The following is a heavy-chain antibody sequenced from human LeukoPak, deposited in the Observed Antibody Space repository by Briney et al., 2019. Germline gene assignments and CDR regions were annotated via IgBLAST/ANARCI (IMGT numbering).Heavy chain of an antibody. J-gene: IGHJ4*02. V-gene: IGHV3-23*01. CDR3: AKVIAAADPYYFDF. D-gene: IGHD6-13*01. CDR1: GLTFSSYA. Sequence: GGSLRLSCAASGLTFSSYAMSWVRQPPGKGLEWVSAISGSGGSTYYAASVKGRFTISSDNYNKTLYQQINSLRAEETAVYYWAKVIAAADPYYFDFWGQGTLVTVSS. CDR2: ISGSGGST.